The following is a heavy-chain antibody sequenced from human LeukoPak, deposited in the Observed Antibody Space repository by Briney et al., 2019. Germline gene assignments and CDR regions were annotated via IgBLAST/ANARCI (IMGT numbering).Heavy chain of an antibody. CDR3: AREYDSSGYYPVHDY. CDR1: GGSFSGYY. CDR2: INHSGST. Sequence: PSETLSLTCAVYGGSFSGYYWSWIRQPPGKGLEWIGEINHSGSTNYNPSLKSRVTMSVDTSKNQFSLKLSSVTAADTAVYYCAREYDSSGYYPVHDYWGQGTLVTVSS. J-gene: IGHJ4*02. V-gene: IGHV4-34*10. D-gene: IGHD3-22*01.